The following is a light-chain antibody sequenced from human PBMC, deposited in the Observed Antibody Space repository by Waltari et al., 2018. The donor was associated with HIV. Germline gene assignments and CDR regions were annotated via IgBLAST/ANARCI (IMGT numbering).Light chain of an antibody. Sequence: EIVMTQSPVTLSVSPGERATLSCRASQSVSSNLAWYQQKPGQAPRLLIYGASTRATGIPAMFRGSGSGTEFTLTISSLQSEDFAVYYCQQYNNWPRTFGQGTKLEIK. CDR3: QQYNNWPRT. J-gene: IGKJ2*01. CDR1: QSVSSN. CDR2: GAS. V-gene: IGKV3-15*01.